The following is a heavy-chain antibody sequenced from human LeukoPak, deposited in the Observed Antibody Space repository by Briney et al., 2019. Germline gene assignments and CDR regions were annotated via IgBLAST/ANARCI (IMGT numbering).Heavy chain of an antibody. CDR1: GYTFTSYA. CDR3: ARDRRYYYGSGSYYTPPGFDY. D-gene: IGHD3-10*01. J-gene: IGHJ4*02. Sequence: GASVKVSCKASGYTFTSYAISWVRQAPGQGLEWMGGIIPIFGTANYAQKFQGRVTITADESTSTAYMELSSLRSEDTAVYYCARDRRYYYGSGSYYTPPGFDYWGQGTLVTVSS. CDR2: IIPIFGTA. V-gene: IGHV1-69*13.